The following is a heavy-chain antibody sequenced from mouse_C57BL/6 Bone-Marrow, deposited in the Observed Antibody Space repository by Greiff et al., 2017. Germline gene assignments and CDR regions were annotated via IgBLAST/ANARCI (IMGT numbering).Heavy chain of an antibody. J-gene: IGHJ2*01. CDR2: ISYDGSN. V-gene: IGHV3-6*01. Sequence: DVKLQESGPGLVKPSQSLSLTCSVTGYSITSGYYWNWIRQFPGNKLEWMGYISYDGSNNYNPSLKNRISITRDTSKNQFFLKLNSVTTEDTATYYCASYDGYFDYWGQGTTLTVSS. CDR3: ASYDGYFDY. CDR1: GYSITSGYY. D-gene: IGHD2-3*01.